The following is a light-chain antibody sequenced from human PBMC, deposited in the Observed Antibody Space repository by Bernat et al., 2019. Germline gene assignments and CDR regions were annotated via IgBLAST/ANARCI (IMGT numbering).Light chain of an antibody. V-gene: IGKV1-9*01. CDR1: QVIGTY. CDR3: QQLNSFPIT. Sequence: DIQLTQSPSFLSASVGDRVTITCWASQVIGTYVAWYQQKPGKAPNLLIYGASTLQYGVPSRFSGSGIGTEFTLTISSLQPDDSASYYCQQLNSFPITFGQGTRLEIK. CDR2: GAS. J-gene: IGKJ5*01.